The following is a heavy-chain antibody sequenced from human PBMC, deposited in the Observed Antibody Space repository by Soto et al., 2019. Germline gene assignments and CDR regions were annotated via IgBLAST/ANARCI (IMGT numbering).Heavy chain of an antibody. CDR2: ISSSSTI. Sequence: GGSLRLSCAASGFTFSSYSMNWVRQAPGKGLEWVSYISSSSTIYYADSVKGRFTISRDNAKNSLYLQMSSLRAGDTAVYYCARGGPNWDYYFYGMDVWGQGTTVTVSS. CDR3: ARGGPNWDYYFYGMDV. J-gene: IGHJ6*02. V-gene: IGHV3-48*01. D-gene: IGHD3-16*01. CDR1: GFTFSSYS.